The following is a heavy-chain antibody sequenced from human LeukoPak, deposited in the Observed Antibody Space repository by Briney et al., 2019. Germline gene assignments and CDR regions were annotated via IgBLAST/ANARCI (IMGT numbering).Heavy chain of an antibody. D-gene: IGHD6-13*01. V-gene: IGHV3-74*01. CDR1: GFTFNIYW. CDR2: INSVGSST. CDR3: AGYSSSWYGGNFDY. Sequence: GGSLRLSCAASGFTFNIYWMHWVRQAPGKGLVWVSRINSVGSSTSYADSAKGRFTISGDNAKNTLYLQMNSLRAEDTAVYYCAGYSSSWYGGNFDYWGQGTLVTVSS. J-gene: IGHJ4*02.